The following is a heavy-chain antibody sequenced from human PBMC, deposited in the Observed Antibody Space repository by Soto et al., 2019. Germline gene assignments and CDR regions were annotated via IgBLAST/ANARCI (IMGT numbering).Heavy chain of an antibody. J-gene: IGHJ6*02. CDR3: ARERQQTPPHSYYYYYGMDV. V-gene: IGHV1-69*01. Sequence: QVQLVQSGAEVKKPGSSVKVSCKASGGTFSSYAISWVRQAPGQGLEWMGGIIPIFGTANYGQNIQGRVTIKAEESTSTDYMELSSMSSEDTALYYCARERQQTPPHSYYYYYGMDVWGQGTTVTVSS. CDR2: IIPIFGTA. CDR1: GGTFSSYA. D-gene: IGHD6-13*01.